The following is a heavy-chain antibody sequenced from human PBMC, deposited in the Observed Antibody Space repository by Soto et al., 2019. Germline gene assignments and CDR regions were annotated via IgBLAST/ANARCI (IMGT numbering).Heavy chain of an antibody. V-gene: IGHV1-2*04. CDR2: INPNSGGT. J-gene: IGHJ3*02. Sequence: ASVKVSCKASGYTFTDYYLYWVRQAPGQGLEWMGWINPNSGGTNYAQKFQGWVTMTRDTSISTAYMELSRLRSDDAAVYYCAGDPGGKDSSGWYRAFDIWGQGTMVTVSS. CDR3: AGDPGGKDSSGWYRAFDI. CDR1: GYTFTDYY. D-gene: IGHD6-19*01.